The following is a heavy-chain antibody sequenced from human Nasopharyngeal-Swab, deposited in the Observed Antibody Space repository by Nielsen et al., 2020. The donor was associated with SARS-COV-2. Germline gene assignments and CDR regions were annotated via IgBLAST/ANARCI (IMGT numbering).Heavy chain of an antibody. CDR1: RYTFTSYY. J-gene: IGHJ6*03. V-gene: IGHV1-46*01. D-gene: IGHD2-15*01. CDR2: INPSGGST. Sequence: ASVQVSCKASRYTFTSYYMHWVRQAPGQGLEWMGIINPSGGSTSYAQKFQGRVTMTSDTSTSTVYMELSSLRSEDTAVYYCARDARIGYCSGGSCHFYYYYYMDVWGKGTTVTVSS. CDR3: ARDARIGYCSGGSCHFYYYYYMDV.